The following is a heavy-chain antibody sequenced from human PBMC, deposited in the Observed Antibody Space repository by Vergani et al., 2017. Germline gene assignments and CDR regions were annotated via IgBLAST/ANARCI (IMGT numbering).Heavy chain of an antibody. J-gene: IGHJ6*02. Sequence: EVQLVESGGGLVKPGGSLRLSCAASGFTFSSYSMNWVRQAPGKGLEWVSSISSSSSYIYYADSVKGRFTISRDNAKNSLYLQMNRLRAEDTAVYYCARDSFVREDACDDFWSGWSGYYYGMDVWGQGTTVTVSS. CDR2: ISSSSSYI. CDR3: ARDSFVREDACDDFWSGWSGYYYGMDV. CDR1: GFTFSSYS. D-gene: IGHD3-3*01. V-gene: IGHV3-21*01.